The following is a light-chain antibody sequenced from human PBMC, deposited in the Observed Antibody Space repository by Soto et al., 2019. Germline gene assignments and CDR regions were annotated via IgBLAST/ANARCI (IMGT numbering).Light chain of an antibody. Sequence: DIVMTQSPDSLAVSLGERATINCKSSQSVLYSSNNKNYLAWYQQKPGQPPKLLIYWASTRESGVPDRFSGSGSGXXXXXXXXXXXXXDVAVYYCQQYYSTPLTFGGXTKVEIK. CDR3: QQYYSTPLT. J-gene: IGKJ4*01. V-gene: IGKV4-1*01. CDR2: WAS. CDR1: QSVLYSSNNKNY.